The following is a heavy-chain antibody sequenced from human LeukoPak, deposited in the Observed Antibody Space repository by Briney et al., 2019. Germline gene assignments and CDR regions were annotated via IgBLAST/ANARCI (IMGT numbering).Heavy chain of an antibody. J-gene: IGHJ4*02. CDR3: ARDPAAWDY. D-gene: IGHD6-13*01. V-gene: IGHV3-23*01. CDR1: GFTFSSYA. CDR2: ISGSGGRT. Sequence: GGSLRLSCAASGFTFSSYAMSWVRQAPGKGLEWVSAISGSGGRTYYADSVEGRFTISRDNSKNTLYLQMNSLRAEDTAVYYCARDPAAWDYWGQGNLVTVSS.